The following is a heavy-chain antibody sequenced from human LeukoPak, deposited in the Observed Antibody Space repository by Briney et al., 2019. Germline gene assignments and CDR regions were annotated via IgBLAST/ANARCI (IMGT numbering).Heavy chain of an antibody. Sequence: ASVKVSCKASGYTFTSYDINWVRQATGQGLEWMGWMNPNSGNTGYAQKFQGRVTMTRNTSISTAYIELSSLRSEDTAVYYCARAWGVGATWFYYYYGMDVWGQGTTVTVSS. CDR2: MNPNSGNT. V-gene: IGHV1-8*01. J-gene: IGHJ6*02. CDR1: GYTFTSYD. CDR3: ARAWGVGATWFYYYYGMDV. D-gene: IGHD1-26*01.